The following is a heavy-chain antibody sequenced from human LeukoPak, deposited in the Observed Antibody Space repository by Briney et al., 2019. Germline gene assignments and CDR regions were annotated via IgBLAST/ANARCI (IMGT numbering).Heavy chain of an antibody. J-gene: IGHJ4*02. V-gene: IGHV1-69*05. Sequence: SVKVSCKASGGTFSSYAISWVRQAPGQGLEWMGRIIPIFGTANYAQKFQGRVTITTDESTSTAYMELSSLRSEDTAVYYCAGGFYGDYLGYWGQGTLVTVSS. CDR3: AGGFYGDYLGY. CDR1: GGTFSSYA. CDR2: IIPIFGTA. D-gene: IGHD4-17*01.